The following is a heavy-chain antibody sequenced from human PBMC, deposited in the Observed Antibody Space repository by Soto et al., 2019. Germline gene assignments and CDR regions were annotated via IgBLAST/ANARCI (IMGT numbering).Heavy chain of an antibody. CDR3: ATEFPHYESSDSYFDY. CDR2: TYYRSKWYN. V-gene: IGHV6-1*01. Sequence: SQTLSLTCAISGDSVSGNSAAWNWIRQSPSRGLEWLGRTYYRSKWYNDYAVSVKSRITVTPDTSKNQFSLHLNSVTPEDTAVYYCATEFPHYESSDSYFDYWRQGALVIVDS. CDR1: GDSVSGNSAA. J-gene: IGHJ4*02. D-gene: IGHD3-22*01.